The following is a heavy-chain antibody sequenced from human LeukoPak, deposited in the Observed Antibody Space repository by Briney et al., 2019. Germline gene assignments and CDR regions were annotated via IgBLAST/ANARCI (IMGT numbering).Heavy chain of an antibody. CDR1: GFTVSSSY. CDR2: IYSGGST. CDR3: ARGVSSSSPLLFDY. Sequence: GGSLRLSCAASGFTVSSSYMSWVRQAPGKGLEWVSVIYSGGSTFYADFVKGRFTISRDNSKNTLHFQMNSLRAEDTAVYFCARGVSSSSPLLFDYWGQGTLVTVSS. J-gene: IGHJ4*02. V-gene: IGHV3-53*01. D-gene: IGHD6-6*01.